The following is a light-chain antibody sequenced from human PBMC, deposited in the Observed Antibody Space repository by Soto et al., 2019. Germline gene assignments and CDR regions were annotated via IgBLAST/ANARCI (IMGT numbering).Light chain of an antibody. Sequence: EIFMTQSPATLSVSPGEKVILSCRASLSVGTTLAWYQQKPGQAPSLLIRGASTRATGVPARFSGSGSGTEFTLTISSLQSEDFAFYYCQQYSASPTFGGGTTLEIK. CDR1: LSVGTT. J-gene: IGKJ4*02. V-gene: IGKV3-15*01. CDR3: QQYSASPT. CDR2: GAS.